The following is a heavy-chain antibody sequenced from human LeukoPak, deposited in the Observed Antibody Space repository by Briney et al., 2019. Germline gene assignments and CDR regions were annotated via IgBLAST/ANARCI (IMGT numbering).Heavy chain of an antibody. J-gene: IGHJ5*02. CDR3: ARVRSSDTAIQGPGPNWFDP. CDR1: GYTFTSYV. V-gene: IGHV1-3*01. CDR2: INAGNGNT. Sequence: GASVKVSCKASGYTFTSYVVHWVRQAPGQRLDWMGWINAGNGNTKYTQQFQGRVTITWDTSATTAYMELSSLRSEDTAVYYCARVRSSDTAIQGPGPNWFDPWGQGTLVTVSS. D-gene: IGHD5-18*01.